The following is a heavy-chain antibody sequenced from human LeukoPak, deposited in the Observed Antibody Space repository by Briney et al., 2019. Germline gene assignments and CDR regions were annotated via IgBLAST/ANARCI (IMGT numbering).Heavy chain of an antibody. CDR1: GGSFSGYY. Sequence: PSETLXXXCXVXGGSFSGYYWSWLRQPPGKGLEWIGEINHSGSTNYNPSLKSRGTISVETSKNKCSLTLRCVAAADTAMYYCARGSSRGFGVVIIRLYFDYWGQGTLVTVSS. CDR3: ARGSSRGFGVVIIRLYFDY. J-gene: IGHJ4*02. CDR2: INHSGST. V-gene: IGHV4-34*01. D-gene: IGHD3-3*01.